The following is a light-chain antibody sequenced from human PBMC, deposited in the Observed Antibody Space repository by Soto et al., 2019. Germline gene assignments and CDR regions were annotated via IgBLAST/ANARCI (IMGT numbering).Light chain of an antibody. J-gene: IGKJ2*01. Sequence: IVFTQFSTTLSLSQGQRATLYCRASQTISNTLAWYQRKPGQAPRLLIYDASTMATGVPARFSGSGSGTDFTLTISSLQSEDFAVYYCQHYNYWPYTFGQGTKVDIK. CDR1: QTISNT. V-gene: IGKV3-15*01. CDR3: QHYNYWPYT. CDR2: DAS.